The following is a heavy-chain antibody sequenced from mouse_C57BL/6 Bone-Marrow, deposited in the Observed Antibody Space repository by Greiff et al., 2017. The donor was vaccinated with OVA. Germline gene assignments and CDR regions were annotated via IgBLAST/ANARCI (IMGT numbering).Heavy chain of an antibody. V-gene: IGHV1-55*01. CDR2: IYPGSGST. D-gene: IGHD2-3*01. Sequence: QVQLQQPGAELVKPGASVKMSCKASGYTFTSYWITWVKQRPGQGLEWIGDIYPGSGSTNYNEKFKSKATLTVDTSSSTAYMQLSSLTSEDSAVYYCARIGIYDGYYDYFDYWGQGTTLTVSS. J-gene: IGHJ2*01. CDR1: GYTFTSYW. CDR3: ARIGIYDGYYDYFDY.